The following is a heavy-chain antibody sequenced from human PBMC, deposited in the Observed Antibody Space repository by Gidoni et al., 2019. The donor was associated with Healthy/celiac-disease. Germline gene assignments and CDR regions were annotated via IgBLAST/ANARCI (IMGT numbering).Heavy chain of an antibody. CDR2: IWYDGSNK. V-gene: IGHV3-33*01. J-gene: IGHJ4*02. CDR3: ARGTLWFRSPFDY. Sequence: QVQLVESGGGVVQPGRSLRLSCAASGFTFSSYGMHWVRQAPGKGLEWVAVIWYDGSNKYYADSVKGRFTISRDNSKNTLYLQMNSLRAEDTAVYYCARGTLWFRSPFDYWGQGTLVTVSS. D-gene: IGHD3-10*01. CDR1: GFTFSSYG.